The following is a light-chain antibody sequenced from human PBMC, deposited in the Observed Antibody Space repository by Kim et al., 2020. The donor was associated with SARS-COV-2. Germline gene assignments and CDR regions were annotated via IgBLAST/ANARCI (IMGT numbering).Light chain of an antibody. CDR1: QSVSSY. Sequence: LPPGERATLSGRASQSVSSYLAWYQQKPGQAPRLLIYDAANRATGIPARFSGSGSGTDFTLTISSLEPEDFAVYYCQQRYSWPLTFGGGTKVDIK. CDR3: QQRYSWPLT. J-gene: IGKJ4*01. CDR2: DAA. V-gene: IGKV3-11*01.